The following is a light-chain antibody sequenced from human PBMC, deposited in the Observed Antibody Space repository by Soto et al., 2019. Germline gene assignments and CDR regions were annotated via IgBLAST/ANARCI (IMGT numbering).Light chain of an antibody. J-gene: IGKJ1*01. CDR3: QQYYSVPET. CDR2: WAS. CDR1: HNILFSSNNKNF. Sequence: DIVMTQSPDSLAVSLGETATITCRSSHNILFSSNNKNFLAWYQQKPGQPPKLLFYWASTRESGVPDRFSGSRSGTHFTLTISSLQAEDVAVYYCQQYYSVPETFGQGTKVEIK. V-gene: IGKV4-1*01.